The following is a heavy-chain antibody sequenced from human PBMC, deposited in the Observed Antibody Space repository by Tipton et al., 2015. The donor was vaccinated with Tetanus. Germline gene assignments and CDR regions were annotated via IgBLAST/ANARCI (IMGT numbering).Heavy chain of an antibody. J-gene: IGHJ4*02. CDR2: INIDGSDT. Sequence: GSLRLSCAASGFTFSSYWMHWVRQAPGKGLVWVSRINIDGSDTSHADFVKGRFTFSRDNSKNTLYLQMSSLRAEDTAVYYCATAGGLGYDSSGYSPFDYWGQGPLVTVSS. CDR1: GFTFSSYW. D-gene: IGHD3-22*01. V-gene: IGHV3-74*01. CDR3: ATAGGLGYDSSGYSPFDY.